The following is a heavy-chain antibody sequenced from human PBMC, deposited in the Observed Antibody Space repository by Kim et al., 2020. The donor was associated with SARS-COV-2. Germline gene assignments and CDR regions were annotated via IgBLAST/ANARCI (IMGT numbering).Heavy chain of an antibody. CDR3: ARDLDYGGNSGGMDV. D-gene: IGHD4-17*01. V-gene: IGHV4-38-2*02. CDR2: IYHSGST. Sequence: SETLSLTCTVSGYSISSGYYWGWIRQPPGKGLEWIGSIYHSGSTYYNPSLKSRVTISVDTSKNQFSLKLSSVTAADTAVYYCARDLDYGGNSGGMDVWGQGTTVTVSS. CDR1: GYSISSGYY. J-gene: IGHJ6*02.